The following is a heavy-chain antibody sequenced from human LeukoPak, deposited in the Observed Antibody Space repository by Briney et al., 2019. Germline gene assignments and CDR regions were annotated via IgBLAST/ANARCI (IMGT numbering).Heavy chain of an antibody. Sequence: SVKVSCKASGGTFSSYAISWVRQAPGQGLEWMGGIIPIFGTANYAQKFQGRVTITADESTSTAYMELSSLRSEDTAVYYFARGPDEYSGPEMVWLDPWGQGTLVTVSS. V-gene: IGHV1-69*13. CDR2: IIPIFGTA. D-gene: IGHD1-26*01. J-gene: IGHJ5*02. CDR1: GGTFSSYA. CDR3: ARGPDEYSGPEMVWLDP.